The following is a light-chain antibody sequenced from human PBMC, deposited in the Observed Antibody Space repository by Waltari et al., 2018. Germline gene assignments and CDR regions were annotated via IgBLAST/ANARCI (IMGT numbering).Light chain of an antibody. CDR1: PSGSSN. J-gene: IGKJ4*01. V-gene: IGKV3-15*01. Sequence: EIVMTQYPATLSVSPGERATLSCRASPSGSSNLAWDQQKPGQAPRLLIYGASTRATGIPARFSGSGSGPAFPLTISSMQSEAFAVYYCQQYNNWPLTFGGGTKVEIK. CDR3: QQYNNWPLT. CDR2: GAS.